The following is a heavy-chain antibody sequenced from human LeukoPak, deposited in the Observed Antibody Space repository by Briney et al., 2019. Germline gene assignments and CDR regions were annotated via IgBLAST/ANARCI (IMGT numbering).Heavy chain of an antibody. Sequence: LAGGSLRLSCTASGFTFSSYAMSWVRQAPGKGLEWVSAISGSGGSTYYADSVKGRYTISRDNSKNTLYLQMNSLRAEDTAVYYCAKDGELLKYYFDYWGQGTLVTVSS. CDR3: AKDGELLKYYFDY. D-gene: IGHD3-10*01. J-gene: IGHJ4*02. CDR1: GFTFSSYA. V-gene: IGHV3-23*01. CDR2: ISGSGGST.